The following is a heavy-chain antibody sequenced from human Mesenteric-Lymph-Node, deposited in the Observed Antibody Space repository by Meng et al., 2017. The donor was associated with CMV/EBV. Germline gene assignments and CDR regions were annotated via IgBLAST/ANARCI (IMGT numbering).Heavy chain of an antibody. Sequence: SCAASGFTFNSYTMHWVRQAPGKGLEWISSISASSSFIYYADSVKGRFTISRDNANSSLYLQMDSLRVEDTAVYYCARDGPQRSGINYDFWSGYWIGYWGQGTLVTVSS. CDR2: ISASSSFI. D-gene: IGHD3-3*01. J-gene: IGHJ4*02. CDR3: ARDGPQRSGINYDFWSGYWIGY. V-gene: IGHV3-21*01. CDR1: GFTFNSYT.